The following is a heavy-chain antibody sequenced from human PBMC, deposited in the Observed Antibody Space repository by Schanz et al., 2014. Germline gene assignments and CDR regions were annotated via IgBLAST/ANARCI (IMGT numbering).Heavy chain of an antibody. CDR1: GFTLSSYA. J-gene: IGHJ4*02. CDR2: ISGTTTYT. Sequence: VQLVESGGGVVQPGRSLRLSCAAYGFTLSSYAMHWIRQAPGKGLEWVSYISGTTTYTNYADSVKGRFTISRDNAKNTLYLHMNTLRSEDTAVYYCAKDSTHIDIVLVPTAIDYWGQGTLVTVSS. D-gene: IGHD2-2*01. V-gene: IGHV3-21*05. CDR3: AKDSTHIDIVLVPTAIDY.